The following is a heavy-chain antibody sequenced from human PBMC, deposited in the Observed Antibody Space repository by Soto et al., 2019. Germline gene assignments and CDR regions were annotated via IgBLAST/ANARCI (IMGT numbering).Heavy chain of an antibody. J-gene: IGHJ3*02. CDR2: INPNSGGT. D-gene: IGHD3-3*01. CDR3: ASGGVTRYGDAFDI. Sequence: ASVKVSCKASGYTFTGYYMHWVRQAPGQGLEWMGWINPNSGGTNYAQKFQGWVTMTRDTSISTAHMELSRLRSDDTAVYYCASGGVTRYGDAFDIWGQGTMVTVSS. CDR1: GYTFTGYY. V-gene: IGHV1-2*04.